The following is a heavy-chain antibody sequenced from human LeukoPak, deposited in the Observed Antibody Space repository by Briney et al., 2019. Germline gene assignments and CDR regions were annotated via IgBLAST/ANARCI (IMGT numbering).Heavy chain of an antibody. Sequence: SETLSLTCTVSGGSISRSSYYWGWIPQPPGKGLEWIGSIYYSGSTYYNPSLKSRVTISVDTSKNQFSLKLSSVTAADTAVYYCAIEPGKHTALDYWGQGTLVTVSS. CDR1: GGSISRSSYY. CDR2: IYYSGST. CDR3: AIEPGKHTALDY. J-gene: IGHJ4*02. V-gene: IGHV4-39*01. D-gene: IGHD1-14*01.